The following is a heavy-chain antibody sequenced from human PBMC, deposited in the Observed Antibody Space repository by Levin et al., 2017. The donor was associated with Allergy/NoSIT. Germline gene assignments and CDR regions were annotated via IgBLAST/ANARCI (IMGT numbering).Heavy chain of an antibody. CDR2: INPNSGGT. CDR1: GYIFTDHH. D-gene: IGHD2-2*01. Sequence: PGESLKISCKASGYIFTDHHLHWVRQAPGQGLEWMGWINPNSGGTKYAQKFQGRVTMTRDTSISTAYMDLSSLRSDDTALYYCARFLGPCSSASCPIYYYFYYMDVWGKGTTVTVSS. V-gene: IGHV1-2*02. CDR3: ARFLGPCSSASCPIYYYFYYMDV. J-gene: IGHJ6*03.